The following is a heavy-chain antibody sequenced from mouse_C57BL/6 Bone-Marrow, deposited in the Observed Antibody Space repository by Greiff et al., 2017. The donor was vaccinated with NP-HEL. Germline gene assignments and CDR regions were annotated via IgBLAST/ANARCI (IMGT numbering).Heavy chain of an antibody. Sequence: EVQLQESGPVLVKPGASVKMSCKASGYTFTDYYMNWVKQSHGKSLEWIGVINPYNGGTSYNQKFKGKATLTVDKSSSTAYMELNSLTSEYSAVYYCARFGYYPYYAMDYWGQGTSVTVSS. D-gene: IGHD2-3*01. CDR3: ARFGYYPYYAMDY. CDR2: INPYNGGT. CDR1: GYTFTDYY. V-gene: IGHV1-19*01. J-gene: IGHJ4*01.